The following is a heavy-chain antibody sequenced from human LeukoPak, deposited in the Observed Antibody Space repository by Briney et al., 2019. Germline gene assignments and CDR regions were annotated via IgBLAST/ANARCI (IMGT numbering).Heavy chain of an antibody. J-gene: IGHJ4*02. Sequence: ASVKVSCKATGYTFTAYYMHWVRQAPGQGLEWMGLINPSGSDTVYAQKFQGRVTMTRDTSTSTVYMELSSLRSEDTAVYYCTRGGYGGPRVAFDYWGQGTLVTVSS. D-gene: IGHD1-1*01. V-gene: IGHV1-46*01. CDR3: TRGGYGGPRVAFDY. CDR2: INPSGSDT. CDR1: GYTFTAYY.